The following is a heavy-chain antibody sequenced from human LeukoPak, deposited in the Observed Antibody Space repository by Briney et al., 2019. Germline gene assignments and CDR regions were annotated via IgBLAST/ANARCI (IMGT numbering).Heavy chain of an antibody. CDR3: ARWTTCGGDCHILDY. V-gene: IGHV3-23*01. D-gene: IGHD2-21*02. CDR1: GFTFSSYA. Sequence: GGSLRLSCAASGFTFSSYAMSWVRQAPGKGLEWVSAISGSGGSTYYADSVKGRFTISRDNSKNTLYLQMNSLRAEDTAVYYCARWTTCGGDCHILDYWGQGILVTVSS. J-gene: IGHJ4*02. CDR2: ISGSGGST.